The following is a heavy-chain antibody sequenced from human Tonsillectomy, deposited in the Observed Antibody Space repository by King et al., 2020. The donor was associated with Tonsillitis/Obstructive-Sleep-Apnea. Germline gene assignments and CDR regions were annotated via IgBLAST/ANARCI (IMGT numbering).Heavy chain of an antibody. CDR1: GYSFTNYW. D-gene: IGHD3-22*01. CDR2: IDPRDSYT. V-gene: IGHV5-10-1*03. Sequence: EVQLVQSGAEVKKPGESLRISCKGSGYSFTNYWINWVRQMPGKGLEWMGRIDPRDSYTNYSPSFQGHVTIPADRSIRTAYLQWGSMKSSYXAKYXXXLVXXSGLGXWGXGXLVTVS. J-gene: IGHJ1*01. CDR3: XLVXXSGLGX.